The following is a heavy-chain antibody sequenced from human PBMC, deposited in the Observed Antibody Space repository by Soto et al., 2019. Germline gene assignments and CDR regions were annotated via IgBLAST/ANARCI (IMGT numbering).Heavy chain of an antibody. D-gene: IGHD2-2*01. Sequence: QVQLQESGPGLVKPSETLSLTCTVSGGSISSYYWSWIRQPPGKGLEWIGYIYYSGSTNYNPSLKGPVTITGDTSKKQFSLELSSVTGADTAVYYCARVSTIVVGTASNLDFWGQGTLVTVSS. J-gene: IGHJ4*02. CDR1: GGSISSYY. V-gene: IGHV4-59*01. CDR3: ARVSTIVVGTASNLDF. CDR2: IYYSGST.